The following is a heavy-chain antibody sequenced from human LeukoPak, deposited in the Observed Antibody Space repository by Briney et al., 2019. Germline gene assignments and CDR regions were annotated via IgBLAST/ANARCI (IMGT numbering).Heavy chain of an antibody. Sequence: SETLSLTCAVYGGSFSGYYWSWIRQPPGKGLEWIGEINHSGSTNYNPSLKSRVTISVDTSKNQFSLKLSSVTAADTAVYYCARGSPVGYCSSTSCYTSWYDPWGQGTLVTVSS. V-gene: IGHV4-34*01. J-gene: IGHJ5*02. CDR3: ARGSPVGYCSSTSCYTSWYDP. CDR1: GGSFSGYY. D-gene: IGHD2-2*02. CDR2: INHSGST.